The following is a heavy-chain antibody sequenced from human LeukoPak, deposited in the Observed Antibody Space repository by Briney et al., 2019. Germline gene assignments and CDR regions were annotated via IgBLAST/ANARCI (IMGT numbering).Heavy chain of an antibody. CDR1: GHTLAKLS. CDR2: FDPEDGER. D-gene: IGHD1-26*01. Sequence: ASVKVSCKVSGHTLAKLSMHWVRQAPGKGLEWMGGFDPEDGERIYAQKFQGRVTMTEDTFTDTAYMELSSLRSEDTAVYYCAKEGGVGTTEFSFDVWGQGTVVTVSS. V-gene: IGHV1-24*01. CDR3: AKEGGVGTTEFSFDV. J-gene: IGHJ3*01.